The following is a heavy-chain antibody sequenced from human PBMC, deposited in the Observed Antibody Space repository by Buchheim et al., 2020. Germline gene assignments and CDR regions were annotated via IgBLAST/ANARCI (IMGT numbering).Heavy chain of an antibody. CDR1: GYTFTSYY. J-gene: IGHJ4*02. V-gene: IGHV1-46*03. D-gene: IGHD3-3*01. Sequence: QVQLVQSGAEVKKPGASVKVSCKASGYTFTSYYMHWVRQAPGQGLEWMGIINPSGGSTSYAQKFQGRVTMTRDTSTSTVYMELSSLRSEDTAVYYCATAYYDFWSGYYREDKGEGHFDYWGQGTL. CDR2: INPSGGST. CDR3: ATAYYDFWSGYYREDKGEGHFDY.